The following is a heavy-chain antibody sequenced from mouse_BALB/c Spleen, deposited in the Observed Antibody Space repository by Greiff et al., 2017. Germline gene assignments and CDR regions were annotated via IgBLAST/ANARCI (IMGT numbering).Heavy chain of an antibody. CDR1: GFSLTSYG. D-gene: IGHD2-14*01. CDR2: IWAGGST. Sequence: QVQLQQSGPGLVAPSQSLSITCTVSGFSLTSYGIHWVRQPPGKGLEWLGVIWAGGSTNYNSALMSRLSISKDNSKSQVFLKMNSLQTDDTAMYYCARAYRYDEGFAYWGQGTLVTVSA. V-gene: IGHV2-9*02. J-gene: IGHJ3*01. CDR3: ARAYRYDEGFAY.